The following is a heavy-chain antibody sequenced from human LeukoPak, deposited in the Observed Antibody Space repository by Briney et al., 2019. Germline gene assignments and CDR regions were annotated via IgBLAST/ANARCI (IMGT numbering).Heavy chain of an antibody. D-gene: IGHD6-13*01. CDR1: GYTFTSYD. CDR2: IIPIFGTA. J-gene: IGHJ5*02. Sequence: SVKVSCKASGYTFTSYDINWVRQAPGQGLEWMGGIIPIFGTANYAQKFQGRVTITADKSTSTAYMELSSLRSEDTAVYYCARAGAAGPRPLDPWGQGTLVTVSS. CDR3: ARAGAAGPRPLDP. V-gene: IGHV1-69*06.